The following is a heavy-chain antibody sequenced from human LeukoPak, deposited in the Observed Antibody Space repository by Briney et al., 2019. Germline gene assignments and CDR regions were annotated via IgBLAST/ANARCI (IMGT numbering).Heavy chain of an antibody. Sequence: GGSLRLSCAASGFTFSTYNMNWVRQAPGKGLEWVSYISGSSNTVYYADSVKGRFTISRDNAKNSLYLQMNSLRAEDTAVYYCARDSIGGWFFDYWGQGTLVTVSS. D-gene: IGHD6-19*01. CDR1: GFTFSTYN. J-gene: IGHJ4*02. CDR2: ISGSSNTV. CDR3: ARDSIGGWFFDY. V-gene: IGHV3-48*01.